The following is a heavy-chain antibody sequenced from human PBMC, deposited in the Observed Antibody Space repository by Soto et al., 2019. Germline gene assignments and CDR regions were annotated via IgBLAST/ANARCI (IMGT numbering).Heavy chain of an antibody. V-gene: IGHV4-31*03. D-gene: IGHD3-9*01. Sequence: SETLSLTCTVSGGSISSGGYYWSWIRQHPGKGLEWIGYIYYSGSTYYNPSLKSRVTISVDTSKNQFSLKLSSVTAADTAVYFCARDDDFLTGYFNYWGQGTQVTVSS. CDR3: ARDDDFLTGYFNY. CDR1: GGSISSGGYY. CDR2: IYYSGST. J-gene: IGHJ4*02.